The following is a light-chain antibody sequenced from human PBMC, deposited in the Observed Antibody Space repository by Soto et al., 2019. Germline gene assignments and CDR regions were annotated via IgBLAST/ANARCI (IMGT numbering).Light chain of an antibody. V-gene: IGKV2-28*01. J-gene: IGKJ4*01. Sequence: DIVMTQSPVSLPVTPGEPASISCRSSQSLLHSHGYTYLDWYLQKPGQSPQLLIYMGSTRASGVPDRFSGSGSGTDFTLKISRVEAEDVGVYYCMQALQTPLTFGGVTKVEIK. CDR2: MGS. CDR3: MQALQTPLT. CDR1: QSLLHSHGYTY.